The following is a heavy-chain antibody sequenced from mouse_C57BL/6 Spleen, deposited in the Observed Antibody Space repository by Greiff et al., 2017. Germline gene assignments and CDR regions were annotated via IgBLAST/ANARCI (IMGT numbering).Heavy chain of an antibody. CDR1: GYTFTSYW. CDR2: IHPNSGST. Sequence: QVQLQQPGAELVKPGASVKLSCTASGYTFTSYWMHWVKQRPGQGLEWIGMIHPNSGSTNYNEKFKSKATLTVDKSSSTAYMQLSSLTSEDSAVDYCARSRTEGASWFAYWGQGTLVTVSA. D-gene: IGHD6-1*01. CDR3: ARSRTEGASWFAY. J-gene: IGHJ3*01. V-gene: IGHV1-64*01.